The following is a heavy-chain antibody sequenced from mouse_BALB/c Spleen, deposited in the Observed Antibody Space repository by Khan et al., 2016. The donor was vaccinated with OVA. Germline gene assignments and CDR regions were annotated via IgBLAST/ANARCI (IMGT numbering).Heavy chain of an antibody. CDR2: ITNGGSYT. CDR3: ARRGYDEAWFAY. D-gene: IGHD2-2*01. J-gene: IGHJ3*01. V-gene: IGHV5-6*01. CDR1: GFTFSNYG. Sequence: EVELVESGGDLVKPGGSLKLSCAASGFTFSNYGMSWVRQTPDKRLEWVATITNGGSYTYYPDSVKGRFNISSDNAKNTLYLQMRSLKSEETALFYCARRGYDEAWFAYWGQGTLVTVAA.